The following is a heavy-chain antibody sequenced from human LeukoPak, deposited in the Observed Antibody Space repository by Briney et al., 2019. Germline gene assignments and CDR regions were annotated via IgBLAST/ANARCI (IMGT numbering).Heavy chain of an antibody. CDR2: IIPIFGTA. Sequence: ASVKVSCKASGGTFSSYAISWVRQAPGQGLEWMGGIIPIFGTANYAQKFQGRVTITADESTSTAYMELSSLRSEDTAVYYCASARRDTIFGVVPMNYYYYMDVWGKGTTVTVSS. V-gene: IGHV1-69*13. D-gene: IGHD3-3*01. J-gene: IGHJ6*03. CDR3: ASARRDTIFGVVPMNYYYYMDV. CDR1: GGTFSSYA.